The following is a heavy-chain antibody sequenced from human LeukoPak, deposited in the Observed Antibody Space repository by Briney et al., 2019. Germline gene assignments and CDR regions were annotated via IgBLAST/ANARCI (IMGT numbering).Heavy chain of an antibody. CDR2: IKSDGSST. V-gene: IGHV3-74*01. CDR1: GFTFSSYW. Sequence: GGSLSLSCAASGFTFSSYWMHWVRQAPGKGLVWVSRIKSDGSSTSYADSVKGRFTISRDNAKNTLYLQMNSLRAEDTAVYYCGRAAGTMIPFSRIYYFDYWGQGTLATVSS. CDR3: GRAAGTMIPFSRIYYFDY. J-gene: IGHJ4*02. D-gene: IGHD3-22*01.